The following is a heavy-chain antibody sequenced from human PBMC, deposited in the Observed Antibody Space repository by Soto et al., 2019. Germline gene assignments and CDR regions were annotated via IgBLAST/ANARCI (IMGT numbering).Heavy chain of an antibody. CDR2: ISSSSSTI. D-gene: IGHD3-10*01. Sequence: EVQLVESGGGLVQPGGSLRLSCAASGFTFSSYSMNWVRQAPGKGLEWVSYISSSSSTIYYADSVKGRFTISRDNAKNSLYLPMNSLRDEDTAVYYCGTGAFDYWGQVTLVTVSS. V-gene: IGHV3-48*02. J-gene: IGHJ4*02. CDR3: GTGAFDY. CDR1: GFTFSSYS.